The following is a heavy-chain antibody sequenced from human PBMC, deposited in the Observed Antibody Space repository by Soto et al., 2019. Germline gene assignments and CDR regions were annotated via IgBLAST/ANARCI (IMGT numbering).Heavy chain of an antibody. CDR3: AKWSAAGTVYYYYNGMDV. D-gene: IGHD6-13*01. V-gene: IGHV3-23*01. J-gene: IGHJ6*02. CDR1: GFTFSNYA. CDR2: ISGSGGTT. Sequence: EVQLLESGGGLVQPGGSLRLSCAASGFTFSNYAMSWVRQAPGKGLEWVSGISGSGGTTYYADSVKGRFTISRDNSRNTLCLQMNSLRAEDTAVYYCAKWSAAGTVYYYYNGMDVWGQGTTVTVSS.